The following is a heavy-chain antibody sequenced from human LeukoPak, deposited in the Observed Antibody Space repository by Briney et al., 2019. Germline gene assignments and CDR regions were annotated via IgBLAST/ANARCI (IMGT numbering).Heavy chain of an antibody. V-gene: IGHV1-2*06. CDR1: GFXFTDYY. Sequence: ASVKVSCKASGFXFTDYYMHWVRQAPGQGLEWMGQINPNIGDTNYAQKFQGRVTMTRDTSISTAYMELSRLRSDDTAVYYCARDRLSITGTTLDYFDYWGQGTLLTVSS. CDR3: ARDRLSITGTTLDYFDY. CDR2: INPNIGDT. D-gene: IGHD1-7*01. J-gene: IGHJ4*02.